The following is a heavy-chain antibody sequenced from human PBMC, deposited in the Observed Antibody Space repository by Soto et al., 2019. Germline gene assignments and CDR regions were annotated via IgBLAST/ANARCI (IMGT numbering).Heavy chain of an antibody. D-gene: IGHD6-19*01. V-gene: IGHV1-2*04. CDR2: INPNSGDT. CDR1: GYTFTGYY. J-gene: IGHJ3*02. CDR3: AREGGSGWRRGAFDI. Sequence: QVQLVQSGAEVKKPGASVKVSCKASGYTFTGYYMHWVRQAPGQGLEWMGWINPNSGDTNYAQKFQGWVTMTRDTSVSTAYMELGRLRSDDTAVYYCAREGGSGWRRGAFDIWGQGTMVTVSS.